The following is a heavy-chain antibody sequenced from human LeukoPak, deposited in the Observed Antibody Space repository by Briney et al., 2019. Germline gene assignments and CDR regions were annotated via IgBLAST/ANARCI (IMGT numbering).Heavy chain of an antibody. CDR1: GYTFSDYS. CDR3: ARGRYYSDSSYYYFDS. J-gene: IGHJ4*02. Sequence: GASVKVSCKASGYTFSDYSMHWVRQAPGQAPEWMGWISGGTGSPKYSQRFQGSVTITRDTSARTAYMALSSLRPTDTAVYFCARGRYYSDSSYYYFDSWGQGTLVTVSS. CDR2: ISGGTGSP. D-gene: IGHD3-22*01. V-gene: IGHV1-3*01.